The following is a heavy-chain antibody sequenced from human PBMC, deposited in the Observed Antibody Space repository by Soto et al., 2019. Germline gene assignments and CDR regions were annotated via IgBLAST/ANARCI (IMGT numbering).Heavy chain of an antibody. J-gene: IGHJ4*02. CDR1: GFTFSSYA. D-gene: IGHD6-13*01. CDR2: ISGSGGST. CDR3: AKARSCTAAAQSGFDY. Sequence: GGSLRLSCAASGFTFSSYAMSWVRQAPGKGLEWVSAISGSGGSTYYADSVKGGFTISSDNSKNTQYLQLNSLRDEDTVVYYGAKARSCTAAAQSGFDYWGQGTLVTVSS. V-gene: IGHV3-23*01.